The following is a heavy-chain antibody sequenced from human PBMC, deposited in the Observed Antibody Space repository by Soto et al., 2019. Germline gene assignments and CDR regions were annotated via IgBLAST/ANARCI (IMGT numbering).Heavy chain of an antibody. Sequence: SETLSLTCTVSGGSIASNNYYWGWIRQPPGKGLEWIGSFYYSGSTYYNPSLKSRVTISGDTSKNQFSLKLNSVTAADTAVYFCARQSLSYGSSGYTGPIDVWGQRTLVTGSS. CDR3: ARQSLSYGSSGYTGPIDV. CDR2: FYYSGST. CDR1: GGSIASNNYY. D-gene: IGHD3-22*01. J-gene: IGHJ5*02. V-gene: IGHV4-39*01.